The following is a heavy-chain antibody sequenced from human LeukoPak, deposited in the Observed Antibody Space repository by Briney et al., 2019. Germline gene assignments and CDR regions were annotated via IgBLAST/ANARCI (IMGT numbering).Heavy chain of an antibody. J-gene: IGHJ4*02. CDR2: ISGSGGST. Sequence: GGSLRLSCAASGFTFSSYAMSWVRQAPGEGREWVSAISGSGGSTYYADSVKGRFTISRDNSKNTLYLQMNSLRAEDTAVYYCAKDISGYYRPFDYWGQGTLVTVSS. CDR3: AKDISGYYRPFDY. CDR1: GFTFSSYA. D-gene: IGHD3-22*01. V-gene: IGHV3-23*01.